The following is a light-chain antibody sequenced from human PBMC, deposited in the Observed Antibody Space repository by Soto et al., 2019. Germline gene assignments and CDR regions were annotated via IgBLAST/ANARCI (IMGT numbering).Light chain of an antibody. Sequence: DIQMTQSPSTLSASVGDRVTITCRASQSVSRWLAWYQQKPGKAPKLLIYMASTLERGVPSRFSGSGSGTEFTLAISSLQPDDSPTYYCQPYNYNWTFCQGTKVEIK. J-gene: IGKJ1*01. CDR1: QSVSRW. CDR3: QPYNYNWT. CDR2: MAS. V-gene: IGKV1-5*03.